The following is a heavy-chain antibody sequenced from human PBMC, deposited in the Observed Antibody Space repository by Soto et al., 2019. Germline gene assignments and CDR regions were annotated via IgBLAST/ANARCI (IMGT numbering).Heavy chain of an antibody. CDR2: IYDTGISGYTPST. CDR1: GGSITSSY. Sequence: PSETLSLTCTASGGSITSSYWSCIRRPPGKGLEWIAYIYDTGISGYTPSTSYNPSLKSRVTMSVDTSKSQFSLKLTSVTAADTAVYYCARGEDAFFYYGLDVWGQGITVTVS. CDR3: ARGEDAFFYYGLDV. J-gene: IGHJ6*02. V-gene: IGHV4-59*01.